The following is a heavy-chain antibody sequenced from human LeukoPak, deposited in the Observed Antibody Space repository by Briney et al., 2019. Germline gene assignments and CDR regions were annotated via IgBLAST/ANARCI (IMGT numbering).Heavy chain of an antibody. CDR1: GFTFSSYD. CDR3: ARVSGSGDFDY. CDR2: IGTAGDT. D-gene: IGHD3-10*01. J-gene: IGHJ4*02. V-gene: IGHV3-13*01. Sequence: GGSLRLSCAASGFTFSSYDMHWVRQAPGKGLEWDSAIGTAGDTYYPGSVKGRFTISRENAKNSLYLQMNSLRAGDTAVYYCARVSGSGDFDYWGQGTPVTVSS.